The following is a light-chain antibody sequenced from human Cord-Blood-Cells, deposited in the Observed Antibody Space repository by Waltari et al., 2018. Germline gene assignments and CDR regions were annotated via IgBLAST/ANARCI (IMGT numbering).Light chain of an antibody. CDR2: DVS. Sequence: QSALTQPASVSGSPGQSITISCTGTSSDGGGYNYVAWYQQHPGKAPNLMIYDVSNRPSGVSNRFSGSKSGNTASLTISGLQAEDEADYYCSSYTSSSTLFGTGTKVTVL. CDR1: SSDGGGYNY. V-gene: IGLV2-14*01. J-gene: IGLJ1*01. CDR3: SSYTSSSTL.